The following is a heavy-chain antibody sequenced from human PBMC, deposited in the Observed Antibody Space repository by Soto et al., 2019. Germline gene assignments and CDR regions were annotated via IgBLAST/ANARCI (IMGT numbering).Heavy chain of an antibody. CDR2: IYWNDDK. V-gene: IGHV2-5*01. D-gene: IGHD6-13*01. Sequence: QITLKESGPTLVKPTQTLTLTCTFSGFSLSTSGVGVGWIRQPPGKALEWLALIYWNDDKRYSPSLKSRLTITKDTSKNQVVLTMTNMDPVDTATYYCAHRPRGIAAYYFDYWGQGTLVTVSS. CDR3: AHRPRGIAAYYFDY. CDR1: GFSLSTSGVG. J-gene: IGHJ4*02.